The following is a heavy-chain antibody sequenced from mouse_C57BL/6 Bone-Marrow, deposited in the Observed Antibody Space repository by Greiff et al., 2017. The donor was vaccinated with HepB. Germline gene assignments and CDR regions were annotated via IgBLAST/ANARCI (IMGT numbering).Heavy chain of an antibody. J-gene: IGHJ4*01. D-gene: IGHD2-5*01. V-gene: IGHV2-9-1*01. CDR3: ARSPDHYSKGYYAMDY. CDR2: IWTGGGT. CDR1: GFSLTSYA. Sequence: VQLVESGPGLVAPSQSLSITCTVSGFSLTSYAISWVRQPPGKGLEWLGVIWTGGGTNYNSALKSRLSISKDNSKSQVFLKMNSLQTDDTARDYCARSPDHYSKGYYAMDYWGQGTSVTVSS.